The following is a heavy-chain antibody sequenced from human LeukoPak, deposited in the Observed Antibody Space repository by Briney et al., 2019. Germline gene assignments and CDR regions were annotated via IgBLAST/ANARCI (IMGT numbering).Heavy chain of an antibody. CDR1: GFTFRSNC. CDR2: IKHDGSEI. V-gene: IGHV3-7*01. J-gene: IGHJ4*02. D-gene: IGHD6-19*01. Sequence: PGGSLTLSCEASGFTFRSNCMSWVRQAPGKGLEWVANIKHDGSEIHLVDSVKGRSTISRDNAKNPLSLQMNSLRDDDTAVYYCAKRRGQFSSGWYYFDYWGQGTLVTVSS. CDR3: AKRRGQFSSGWYYFDY.